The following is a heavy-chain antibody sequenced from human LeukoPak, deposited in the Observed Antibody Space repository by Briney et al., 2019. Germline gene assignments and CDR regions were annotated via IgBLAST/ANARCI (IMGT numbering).Heavy chain of an antibody. D-gene: IGHD6-6*01. CDR1: GFTFSSYE. J-gene: IGHJ3*02. Sequence: PGGSLRLSCAASGFTFSSYEMNWVRQAPGKGLEWVSCIGFSTTYIHYADSVKGRFTVTRDNAKGSVSLQMNSLRAEDTAVYYCARDISSVAFDMWGQGTVVTVSS. V-gene: IGHV3-48*03. CDR2: IGFSTTYI. CDR3: ARDISSVAFDM.